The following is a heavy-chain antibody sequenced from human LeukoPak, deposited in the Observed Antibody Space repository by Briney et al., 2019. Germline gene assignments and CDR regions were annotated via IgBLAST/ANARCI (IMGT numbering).Heavy chain of an antibody. CDR3: ARELGGSYNDY. CDR2: INPTGGTT. V-gene: IGHV1-46*01. D-gene: IGHD1-26*01. J-gene: IGHJ4*02. CDR1: GYTFTSYD. Sequence: GASVKVSCKASGYTFTSYDINWVRQATGQGLEWMGVINPTGGTTTYAQKFQGRVTMTRDTSTRTVYMEVSSLRSDDTAVYYCARELGGSYNDYWGQGTPVTVSS.